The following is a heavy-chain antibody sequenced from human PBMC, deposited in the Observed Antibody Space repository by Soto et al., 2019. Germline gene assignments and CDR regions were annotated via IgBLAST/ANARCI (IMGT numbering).Heavy chain of an antibody. CDR2: LHHGGST. J-gene: IGHJ4*02. D-gene: IGHD5-12*01. V-gene: IGHV4-4*02. CDR3: TKNSAYALDY. Sequence: SETLSLTCDVSRYSINNNNWWSWVRQPPGGGLEWIGELHHGGSTNYNPSLESRVTFSVDISKNQFFLKLSSVTAADTAVYYCTKNSAYALDYWGRGTLVTVSS. CDR1: RYSINNNNW.